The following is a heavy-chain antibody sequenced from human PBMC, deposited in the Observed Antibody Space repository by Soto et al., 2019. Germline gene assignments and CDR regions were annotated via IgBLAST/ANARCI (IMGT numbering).Heavy chain of an antibody. J-gene: IGHJ4*02. Sequence: GGSLRLFCAASGFTFSNYAMHWVRQAPGKGLEWVALTSYDGNNEYYTDSVKGRFTISRDNSKNTLFLQMNSPRPEDTAVYYCAKDKGVFNWATSYFDYWGQGALVTVSS. CDR2: TSYDGNNE. CDR1: GFTFSNYA. D-gene: IGHD1-1*01. V-gene: IGHV3-30*18. CDR3: AKDKGVFNWATSYFDY.